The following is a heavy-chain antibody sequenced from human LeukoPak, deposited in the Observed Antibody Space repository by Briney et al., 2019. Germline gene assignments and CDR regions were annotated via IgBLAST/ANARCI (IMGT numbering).Heavy chain of an antibody. J-gene: IGHJ4*02. CDR1: GDSVSSNSAS. CDR3: ARGMRAHSNFPYFDY. V-gene: IGHV6-1*01. D-gene: IGHD4-11*01. CDR2: TYYKSKRYN. Sequence: SQTLSLTCVISGDSVSSNSASWNWIRQSPSRGLEWLGRTYYKSKRYNDYAVSVKSRITITPDTSKEQFSLQLNSVTPEDTAVYYCARGMRAHSNFPYFDYWGQGSRVTVSS.